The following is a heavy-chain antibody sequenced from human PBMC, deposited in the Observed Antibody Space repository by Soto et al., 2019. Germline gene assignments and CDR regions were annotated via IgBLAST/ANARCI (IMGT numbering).Heavy chain of an antibody. CDR1: GGTFSSYA. J-gene: IGHJ4*02. V-gene: IGHV1-69*01. CDR3: ASEPSPPMLNPLGYFDY. CDR2: IIRIFGTA. D-gene: IGHD3-10*02. Sequence: QVQLVQSGAEVKKPGSSVKVSCKASGGTFSSYAISWVRQAPGQGLEWMGGIIRIFGTANDAQKFQGRVTLTADESTSTAYMELRSLRSEATAVYYCASEPSPPMLNPLGYFDYWGQGTLVTVSS.